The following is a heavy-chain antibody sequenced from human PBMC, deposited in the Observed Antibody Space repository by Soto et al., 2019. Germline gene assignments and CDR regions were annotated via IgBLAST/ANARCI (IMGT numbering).Heavy chain of an antibody. J-gene: IGHJ3*02. V-gene: IGHV3-23*01. CDR1: GFTFSSYA. CDR2: ISGSGGST. CDR3: AKRNYLGELSSGAFDI. D-gene: IGHD3-16*02. Sequence: GGSLRLSCAASGFTFSSYAMSWVRQAPGKGLEWVSAISGSGGSTYYADSVKGRFTISRDNSKNTLYLQMNSLRAEDTAVYYCAKRNYLGELSSGAFDIWGQGTMVTVSS.